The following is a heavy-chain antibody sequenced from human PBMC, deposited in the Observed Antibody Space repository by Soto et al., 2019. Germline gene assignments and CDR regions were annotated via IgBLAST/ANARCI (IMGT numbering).Heavy chain of an antibody. V-gene: IGHV4-4*07. CDR2: ISTTENT. J-gene: IGHJ4*02. CDR1: GDTITSFS. D-gene: IGHD1-7*01. Sequence: QVQLQESGPGLVKPSETLSLTCTVSGDTITSFSWNWIRQSAGKGLEWIGRISTTENTHYNPSLESRVTMSLDTSKNQFSLKLTSVTAADTAVYYCEGESGENWSYEAYWGQGTLVTVSS. CDR3: EGESGENWSYEAY.